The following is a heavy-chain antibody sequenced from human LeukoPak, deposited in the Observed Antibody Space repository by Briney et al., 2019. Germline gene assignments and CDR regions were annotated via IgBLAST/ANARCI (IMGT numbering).Heavy chain of an antibody. CDR2: MHFSGGT. CDR3: ARDTGDYPYYFDY. CDR1: GDSIGRYF. D-gene: IGHD3-9*01. Sequence: SETLSLTCTVSGDSIGRYFWSWIRQSPTKGVEWLGYMHFSGGTNYNPSLKSRVTISVDTSKKEFSLKLTSVTAADTAVYFCARDTGDYPYYFDYWGQGILVTVSS. J-gene: IGHJ4*02. V-gene: IGHV4-59*01.